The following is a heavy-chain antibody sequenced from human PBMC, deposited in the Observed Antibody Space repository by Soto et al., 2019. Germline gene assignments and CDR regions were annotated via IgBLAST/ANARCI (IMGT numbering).Heavy chain of an antibody. CDR1: GFTFSSYA. Sequence: EVQLLESGGGLVQPGGSLRLSCAASGFTFSSYAMSWVRQAPGKGLEWVSAISGSGGSTYYADSVKGRFTISRDNSKNTLYLQMNSLRAEDTAVYYCAKDFRVSDFWSGPPAYEGYYFDYWGQGTLVTVSS. CDR3: AKDFRVSDFWSGPPAYEGYYFDY. V-gene: IGHV3-23*01. J-gene: IGHJ4*02. D-gene: IGHD3-3*01. CDR2: ISGSGGST.